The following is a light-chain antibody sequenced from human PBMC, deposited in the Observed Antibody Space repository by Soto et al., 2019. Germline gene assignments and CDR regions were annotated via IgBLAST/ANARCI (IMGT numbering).Light chain of an antibody. V-gene: IGKV3-20*01. Sequence: EIVLTQSAVTLSLSPGERATLSCRASQSVSSNYLAWYQQKPGQAPRLLLYGASSRATGIPDRFSGSGSGTDFTLTISRLEPEDFAVYYCQQYGSSPLTFGGGTKVDIK. CDR2: GAS. CDR3: QQYGSSPLT. CDR1: QSVSSNY. J-gene: IGKJ4*01.